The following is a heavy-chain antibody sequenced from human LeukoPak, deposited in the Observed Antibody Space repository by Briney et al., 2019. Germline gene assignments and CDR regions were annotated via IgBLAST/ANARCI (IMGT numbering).Heavy chain of an antibody. Sequence: SETLSLTCTVSGGSISSGGYYWSWIRQHPGKGLEWIGYIYYSGSTYYNPSLKSRVTISVDTSKNQFSLKLSSVTAADTAVYYCAREVRDITWFDPWGQGTLVTVSS. CDR1: GGSISSGGYY. V-gene: IGHV4-31*03. CDR2: IYYSGST. CDR3: AREVRDITWFDP. D-gene: IGHD5-12*01. J-gene: IGHJ5*02.